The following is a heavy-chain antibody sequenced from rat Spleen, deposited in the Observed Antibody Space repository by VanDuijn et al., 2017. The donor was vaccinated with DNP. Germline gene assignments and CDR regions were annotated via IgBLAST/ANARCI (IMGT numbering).Heavy chain of an antibody. J-gene: IGHJ1*01. Sequence: QVQLQQSGTELAKPGSSVKISCKTSGYTFTSYYIGWIRQTTGQGLEYIGFINTGDGDTVYNKKFRGKATLTADRSSSTAFMQLSSLTPDDSAVYYCARYYGYKEPWYFDFWGPGTMVSVSS. CDR3: ARYYGYKEPWYFDF. CDR1: GYTFTSYY. CDR2: INTGDGDT. V-gene: IGHV1-43*01. D-gene: IGHD1-9*01.